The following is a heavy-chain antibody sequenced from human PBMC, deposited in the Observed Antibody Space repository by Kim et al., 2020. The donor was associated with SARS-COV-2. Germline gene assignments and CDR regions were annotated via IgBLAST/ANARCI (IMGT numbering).Heavy chain of an antibody. J-gene: IGHJ6*02. V-gene: IGHV3-23*01. CDR2: ITASGGST. CDR1: GFTFTNYA. Sequence: GGSLRLSCAASGFTFTNYAINWVRQAPGKGLEWVSAITASGGSTRYADSVRGRFTISRDNSKNTLYLQINSLRADDTAVYYCAKDLNPTGEQWGYYYSGMDVWGQGTTVTVS. CDR3: AKDLNPTGEQWGYYYSGMDV. D-gene: IGHD6-19*01.